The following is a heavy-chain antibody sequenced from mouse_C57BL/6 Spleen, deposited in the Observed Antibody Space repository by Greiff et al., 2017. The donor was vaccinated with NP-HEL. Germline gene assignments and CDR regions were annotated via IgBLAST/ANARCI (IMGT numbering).Heavy chain of an antibody. CDR3: ARGPSYYGKAAWFAY. CDR2: IDPSDSYT. J-gene: IGHJ3*01. V-gene: IGHV1-69*01. CDR1: GYTFTSYW. Sequence: VQLQQPGAELVMPGASVKLSCKASGYTFTSYWMHWVKQRPGQGLEWIGEIDPSDSYTNYNQKFKGKSTLTVDKSSSTAYMQLSSLTSEDSAVYYCARGPSYYGKAAWFAYWGKGTLVTVSA. D-gene: IGHD1-1*01.